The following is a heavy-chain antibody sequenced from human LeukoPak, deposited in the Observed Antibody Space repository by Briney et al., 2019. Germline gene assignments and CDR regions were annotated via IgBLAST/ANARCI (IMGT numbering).Heavy chain of an antibody. CDR1: GYTFTSYY. V-gene: IGHV1-46*01. CDR3: ARASKVLPARVDAFDI. Sequence: ASVKVSCKASGYTFTSYYMHWVRQAPGQGLEWMGIINPSGGSTSYAQKFQGRVTMTRDMSTSTVYMELSSLRSEDTAVYYCARASKVLPARVDAFDIWGQGTMVTVSS. CDR2: INPSGGST. D-gene: IGHD4/OR15-4a*01. J-gene: IGHJ3*02.